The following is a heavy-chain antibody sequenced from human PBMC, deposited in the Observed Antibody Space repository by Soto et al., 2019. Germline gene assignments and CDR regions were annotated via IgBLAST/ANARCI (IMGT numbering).Heavy chain of an antibody. CDR1: GVTFNSYA. CDR2: ISGSGGST. V-gene: IGHV3-23*01. J-gene: IGHJ4*02. D-gene: IGHD3-3*01. Sequence: GSLRLSGAASGVTFNSYAITGVRHAPVKWLEWVSAISGSGGSTYYADSVKGRFTISRDNSKNTLYLQMNSLRAEDTAVYYCSNFIRFSACLLGFDSWGQ. CDR3: SNFIRFSACLLGFDS.